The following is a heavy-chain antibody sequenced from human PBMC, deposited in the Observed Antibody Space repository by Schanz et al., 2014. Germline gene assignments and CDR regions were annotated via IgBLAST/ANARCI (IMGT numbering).Heavy chain of an antibody. D-gene: IGHD3-10*01. CDR3: VRDILHRVYDSGSP. CDR2: VSRSTPDI. CDR1: GFTFSTFA. V-gene: IGHV3-48*01. J-gene: IGHJ5*02. Sequence: VQLVESGGDLVQPGGSLRLSCSASGFTFSTFAMHWVRQAPGKGLEWVSYVSRSTPDIYYADSVKGRFTMSRDNAKNSVFLQMNSLRAEDTAVYYCVRDILHRVYDSGSPWGQGTLVTVSS.